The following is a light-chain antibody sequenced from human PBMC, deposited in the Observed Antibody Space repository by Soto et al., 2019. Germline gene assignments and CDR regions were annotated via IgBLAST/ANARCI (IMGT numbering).Light chain of an antibody. Sequence: EIVLTQSPATLSLSPGERATLSCRASQSVSSYLAWYQQKPGQAPSLLIYDASNRATGIPARFSGSGSETDFTLTISSLEPEDFAVYYCQQRSNWPVTFGPGTKVDIK. CDR2: DAS. CDR1: QSVSSY. V-gene: IGKV3-11*01. CDR3: QQRSNWPVT. J-gene: IGKJ3*01.